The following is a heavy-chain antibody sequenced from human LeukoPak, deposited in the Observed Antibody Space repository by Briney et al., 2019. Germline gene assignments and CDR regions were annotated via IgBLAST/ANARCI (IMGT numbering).Heavy chain of an antibody. CDR2: ISSSGSTI. J-gene: IGHJ5*02. V-gene: IGHV3-48*03. CDR3: AKGFGSGTYYNQNWFDP. Sequence: GGSLRLSCAASGFTFSSYEMNWVRQAPGKGLEWVSYISSSGSTIFYADSVKGRFTISRDNAKNSLYLQMNSLRAEDTAVYYCAKGFGSGTYYNQNWFDPWGQGTLVTVSS. D-gene: IGHD3-10*01. CDR1: GFTFSSYE.